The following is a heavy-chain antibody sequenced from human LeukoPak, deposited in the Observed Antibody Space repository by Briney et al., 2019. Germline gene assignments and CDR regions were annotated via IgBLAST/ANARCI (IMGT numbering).Heavy chain of an antibody. Sequence: SGTLSLTCTVSGGSISSYYWSWIRQPPGKGLEWIGYIYYSGSTNYNPSLKSRVTISVDTSKNQFSLKLSSVTAADTAVYYCARQLVGIFDYWGQGTLVTVSS. V-gene: IGHV4-59*08. CDR3: ARQLVGIFDY. D-gene: IGHD2-15*01. J-gene: IGHJ4*02. CDR1: GGSISSYY. CDR2: IYYSGST.